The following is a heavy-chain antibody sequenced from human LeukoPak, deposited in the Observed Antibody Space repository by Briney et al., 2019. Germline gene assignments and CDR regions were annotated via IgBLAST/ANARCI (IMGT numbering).Heavy chain of an antibody. Sequence: GGSLRLSCAASGFTFSNAWMSWVRQAPGKGLEWVGRIKSKTDGGAADYAAPVKGRFTISRDDSKNTLYLQMNSLKTEDTAVYYCTTLHHMTTVTSFDYWGQGTLVTVSS. CDR3: TTLHHMTTVTSFDY. V-gene: IGHV3-15*01. J-gene: IGHJ4*02. D-gene: IGHD4-17*01. CDR1: GFTFSNAW. CDR2: IKSKTDGGAA.